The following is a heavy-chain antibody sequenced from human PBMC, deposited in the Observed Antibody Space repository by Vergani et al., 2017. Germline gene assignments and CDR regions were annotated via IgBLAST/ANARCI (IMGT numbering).Heavy chain of an antibody. CDR2: ISGSSSYV. Sequence: EVQLVESGGGLVKPGGSLRLSCAASGFSFSSYSMNWVRQAPGKGLEWVASISGSSSYVFYRDSVEGRFTITRDTSRNAVYLQMNILRVEDTGVYYCTRSECSGTTCYGHYFDLWGHGIRSPSPQ. CDR3: TRSECSGTTCYGHYFDL. V-gene: IGHV3-21*02. CDR1: GFSFSSYS. J-gene: IGHJ4*01. D-gene: IGHD2-15*01.